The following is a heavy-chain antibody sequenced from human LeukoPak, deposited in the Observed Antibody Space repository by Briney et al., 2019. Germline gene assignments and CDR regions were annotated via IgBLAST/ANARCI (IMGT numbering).Heavy chain of an antibody. D-gene: IGHD4-17*01. J-gene: IGHJ1*01. CDR1: GGSISGYY. CDR3: ARGHSPVTTKVSYFQH. CDR2: IHYSGNT. Sequence: SETLSLTCTVSGGSISGYYWSWIRQPPGKGLEYIGYIHYSGNTNYNPSLKSRVTILVDTSKNQFSLKLSSVTAADTAVYYCARGHSPVTTKVSYFQHWGQGTLVTVSS. V-gene: IGHV4-59*12.